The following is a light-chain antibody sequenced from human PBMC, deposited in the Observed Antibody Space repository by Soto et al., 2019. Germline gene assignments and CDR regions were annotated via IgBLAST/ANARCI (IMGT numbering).Light chain of an antibody. J-gene: IGKJ2*01. V-gene: IGKV1-39*01. Sequence: DIQMSQSPSFLSASVGDRVTITCRASRTISSYVNWYQQKPGKAPKLLIYAASNLQSGVPSRFSGSGSGTDFTLTISSLQPEDFPTYYCQQSYSSQNTFGRGTHLEIK. CDR2: AAS. CDR1: RTISSY. CDR3: QQSYSSQNT.